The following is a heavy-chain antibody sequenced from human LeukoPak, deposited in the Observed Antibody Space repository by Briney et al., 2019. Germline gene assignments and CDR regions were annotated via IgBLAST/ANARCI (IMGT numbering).Heavy chain of an antibody. D-gene: IGHD6-13*01. Sequence: AGSLRLSCAASGFTFSNYAMSWVRQAPGNGLEWVSAIGGSGGNTYYADSVKGRFTISRDNSKNTLYLQMNSLRAEDTAVYYCAKSRYSSTWYDYWGQGTLVTVSS. V-gene: IGHV3-23*01. J-gene: IGHJ4*02. CDR1: GFTFSNYA. CDR2: IGGSGGNT. CDR3: AKSRYSSTWYDY.